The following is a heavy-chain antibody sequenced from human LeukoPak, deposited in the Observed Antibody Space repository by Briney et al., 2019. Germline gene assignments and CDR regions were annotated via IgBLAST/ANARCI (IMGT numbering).Heavy chain of an antibody. CDR2: ISGSGGIT. CDR1: GFTFSSYA. V-gene: IGHV3-23*01. D-gene: IGHD2-2*01. Sequence: GGSLRPSCAASGFTFSSYAMTWVRQAPGKGLEWVSAISGSGGITNYADSVKGRFTISRDNSKNTLYLQMNSLRADDTAVYYCAKDRRKYCSSTSCPFDYWGQGTLVTVSS. CDR3: AKDRRKYCSSTSCPFDY. J-gene: IGHJ4*02.